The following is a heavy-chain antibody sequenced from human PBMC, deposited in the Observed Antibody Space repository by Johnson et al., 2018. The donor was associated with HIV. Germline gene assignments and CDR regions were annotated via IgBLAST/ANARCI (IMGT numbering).Heavy chain of an antibody. J-gene: IGHJ3*02. CDR3: ARDGGYSSSWYKYAFDI. CDR1: GFTFSSYA. D-gene: IGHD6-13*01. Sequence: QVQLVESGGGVVQPGRSLRLSCAASGFTFSSYAMHWVRQAPGKGLEWVAVISYDGSNKYYADSVKGRFTMSRDNFKNTLYLQMNSLRAEDTAVYFCARDGGYSSSWYKYAFDIWGQGTMVTVSS. CDR2: ISYDGSNK. V-gene: IGHV3-30-3*01.